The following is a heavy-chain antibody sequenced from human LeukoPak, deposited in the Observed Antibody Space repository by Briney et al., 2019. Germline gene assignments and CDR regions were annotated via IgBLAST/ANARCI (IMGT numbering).Heavy chain of an antibody. J-gene: IGHJ6*04. CDR2: ISSDGSST. CDR1: GFTFSSYW. Sequence: GGSLRLSCAASGFTFSSYWMHWVRQAPGKGLVWVSRISSDGSSTTYADSVKGRFTISRDNAKNTLYLQMNSLRAEDTAVYYCAELGITMIGGVWGKGTTVTISS. D-gene: IGHD3-10*02. CDR3: AELGITMIGGV. V-gene: IGHV3-74*01.